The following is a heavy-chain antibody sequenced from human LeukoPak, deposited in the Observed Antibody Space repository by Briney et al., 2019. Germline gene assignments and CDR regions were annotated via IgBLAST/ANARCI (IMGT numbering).Heavy chain of an antibody. CDR1: EFTFTSYE. Sequence: GGSLRLSCAASEFTFTSYELNWVRQAPGKGLEWVSYISSSGNTISYADSVKGRFTISRDNAKNSLYLQVISLRAEDTTVYYCARGPSIAARYDAFDIWGQGTMVTVSS. V-gene: IGHV3-48*03. J-gene: IGHJ3*02. CDR3: ARGPSIAARYDAFDI. D-gene: IGHD6-6*01. CDR2: ISSSGNTI.